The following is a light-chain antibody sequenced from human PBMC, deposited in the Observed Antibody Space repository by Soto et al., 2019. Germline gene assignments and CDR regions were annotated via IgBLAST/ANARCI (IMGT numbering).Light chain of an antibody. Sequence: EIVLTQSPATLSLSPGERATLSCRASQSVGSYLAWYQQKPGQAPRLLIYDASNRATGIPARFSGGGSGTDFTLTIIRLEPEDFAEYYCHQYGSSLRTFGQGTKVEMK. V-gene: IGKV3-11*01. CDR3: HQYGSSLRT. J-gene: IGKJ1*01. CDR1: QSVGSY. CDR2: DAS.